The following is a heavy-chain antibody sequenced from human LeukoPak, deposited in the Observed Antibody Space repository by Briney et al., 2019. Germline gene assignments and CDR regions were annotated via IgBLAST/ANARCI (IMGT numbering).Heavy chain of an antibody. J-gene: IGHJ6*02. D-gene: IGHD2-2*01. Sequence: ASVKVSCKVSGYTLTELSMHWLRQAPGKGLEWMGGFDPEDGETIYAQKFQGRVTMTEDTSTDTAYMELSSLRSEDTAVYYCATDLTQYQLLNYGMDVWGQGTTVTVSS. CDR2: FDPEDGET. V-gene: IGHV1-24*01. CDR1: GYTLTELS. CDR3: ATDLTQYQLLNYGMDV.